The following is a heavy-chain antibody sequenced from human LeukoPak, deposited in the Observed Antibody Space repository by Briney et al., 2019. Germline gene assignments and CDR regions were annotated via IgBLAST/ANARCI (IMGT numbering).Heavy chain of an antibody. Sequence: PGGSLRLSCAASGFTFSSYAMSWVRRAPGKGLEWVSAISGSGGSTYYADSVKGRFTISRDNSKNTLYLQMNSLRAEDTAVYYCAKGAYYYDSSGYYYRAVDYSYYFDYWGQGTLVTVSS. CDR2: ISGSGGST. J-gene: IGHJ4*02. CDR3: AKGAYYYDSSGYYYRAVDYSYYFDY. CDR1: GFTFSSYA. V-gene: IGHV3-23*01. D-gene: IGHD3-22*01.